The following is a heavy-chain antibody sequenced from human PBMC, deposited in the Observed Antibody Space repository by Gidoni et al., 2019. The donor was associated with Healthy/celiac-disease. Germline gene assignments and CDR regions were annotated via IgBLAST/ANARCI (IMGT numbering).Heavy chain of an antibody. J-gene: IGHJ5*02. V-gene: IGHV4-34*01. CDR2: INHSGST. Sequence: QVQLQQWGAGLLKPSETLSLTCAVYGGSFSGYYCSWIRQPPGKGLEWVGEINHSGSTNYNPSLKSRVTISVDTSKNQFSLKLSSVTAADTAVYYCARGVRFLYDFWSGYTYNWFDPWGQGTLVTVSS. D-gene: IGHD3-3*01. CDR3: ARGVRFLYDFWSGYTYNWFDP. CDR1: GGSFSGYY.